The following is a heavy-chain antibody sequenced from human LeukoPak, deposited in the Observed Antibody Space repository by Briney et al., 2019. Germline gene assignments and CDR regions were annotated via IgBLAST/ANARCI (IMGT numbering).Heavy chain of an antibody. J-gene: IGHJ4*02. V-gene: IGHV3-23*01. CDR3: AKDPSDLGSGWYPLDY. CDR1: GFTFSSYA. D-gene: IGHD6-19*01. Sequence: GGSLRLSCAASGFTFSSYAMSWVRQAPGKGLEWVSAISGSGGSTYYADSVKGRFTISRDNSKNTLYLQMNSLRAEDTDVYYCAKDPSDLGSGWYPLDYWGQGTLVTVSS. CDR2: ISGSGGST.